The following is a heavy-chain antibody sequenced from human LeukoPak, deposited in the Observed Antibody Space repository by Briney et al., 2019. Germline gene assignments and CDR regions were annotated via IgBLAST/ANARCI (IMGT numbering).Heavy chain of an antibody. V-gene: IGHV1-69*05. CDR3: ASSATPIFVVPAAIQDYYYYMDV. D-gene: IGHD2-2*02. CDR2: IIPIFGTA. Sequence: SVKVSCKASGGTFSSYAISWVRQAPGQGLEWMGGIIPIFGTANYAQKFQGRVMITTDESTSTAYMELSSLRSEDTAVYYCASSATPIFVVPAAIQDYYYYMDVWGKGTTVTVSS. CDR1: GGTFSSYA. J-gene: IGHJ6*03.